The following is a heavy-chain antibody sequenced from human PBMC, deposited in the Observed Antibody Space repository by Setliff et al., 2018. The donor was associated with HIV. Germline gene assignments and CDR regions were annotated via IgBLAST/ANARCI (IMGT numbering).Heavy chain of an antibody. CDR1: GESFSDYY. V-gene: IGHV4-34*01. D-gene: IGHD3-10*01. CDR2: INHSEST. Sequence: SETLSLTCAVYGESFSDYYWSWIRQPPGKGLEWIGEINHSESTNYNPSLKSRVTVSVDTSKKQFSLRLSSVSAADTALYYCARGGGITWMSYSFDYWGHGTLVTVSS. CDR3: ARGGGITWMSYSFDY. J-gene: IGHJ4*01.